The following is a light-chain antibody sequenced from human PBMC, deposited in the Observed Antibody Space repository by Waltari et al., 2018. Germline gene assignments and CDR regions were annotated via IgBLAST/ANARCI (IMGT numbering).Light chain of an antibody. V-gene: IGLV2-14*03. CDR1: SSDVGGYKY. J-gene: IGLJ1*01. CDR2: YVS. Sequence: QSALTQPASVSGSPGQSITISCTGSSSDVGGYKYVSWYQQHPGKAPKLIIFYVSGRPFGVPTRFSGSKSGNTASLTISGLQPDDEADYHCISYTSSRHYVFGSGTKVIVL. CDR3: ISYTSSRHYV.